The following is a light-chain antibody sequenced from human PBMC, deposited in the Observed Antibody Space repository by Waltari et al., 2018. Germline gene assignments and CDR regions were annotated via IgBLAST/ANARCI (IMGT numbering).Light chain of an antibody. CDR3: HQNYSPPPT. J-gene: IGKJ1*01. Sequence: DIQMTQSLSSLSAFVGDRVIITCRASQSIGTSLNWYQQKPGKAPKLLIYATSTLQSGVPSRFSGSGSGTDFTLTISSLQPEDFATYSCHQNYSPPPTFGQGTKVEIK. CDR1: QSIGTS. V-gene: IGKV1-39*01. CDR2: ATS.